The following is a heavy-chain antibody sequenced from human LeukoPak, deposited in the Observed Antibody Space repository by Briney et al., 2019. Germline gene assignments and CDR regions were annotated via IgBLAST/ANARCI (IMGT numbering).Heavy chain of an antibody. J-gene: IGHJ4*02. Sequence: GGSPRLSCAASGFTFSSYWMSWVRQAPGKGLEWVANIKRDGSEKYYVDSVKGRFTISRDNAKNSLYLQMNSLRAEDTAVYYCARTMGQLKYFDYWGQGTLVTVSS. CDR2: IKRDGSEK. D-gene: IGHD2-2*01. V-gene: IGHV3-7*01. CDR3: ARTMGQLKYFDY. CDR1: GFTFSSYW.